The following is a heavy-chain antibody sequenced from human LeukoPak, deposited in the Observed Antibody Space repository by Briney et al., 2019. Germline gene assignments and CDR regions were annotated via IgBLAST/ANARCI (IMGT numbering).Heavy chain of an antibody. D-gene: IGHD1-26*01. V-gene: IGHV1-3*02. Sequence: GASVKVSCKASGYTFTSYGIHWVRQAPGQRLEWMGWSNAGNGNTEYSQEFQGRVTITRDTSASTAYMDLSSLRSEDMAVYYCGRGQRVGNTGYYIDYWGQGTLVTVSS. J-gene: IGHJ4*02. CDR3: GRGQRVGNTGYYIDY. CDR2: SNAGNGNT. CDR1: GYTFTSYG.